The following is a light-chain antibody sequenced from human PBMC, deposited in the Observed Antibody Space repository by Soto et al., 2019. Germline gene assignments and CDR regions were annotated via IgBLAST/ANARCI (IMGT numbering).Light chain of an antibody. Sequence: IALTQSPGTLSFSPRERATLSCRASQSIDSFYLAWYQQKPGQAPRLLIYSASNRATGIPDRFSGSGSGTDFTLTIDRLEPEDFAVYYCEQYGSSPRTFGQGTKVDIK. J-gene: IGKJ1*01. CDR3: EQYGSSPRT. V-gene: IGKV3-20*01. CDR2: SAS. CDR1: QSIDSFY.